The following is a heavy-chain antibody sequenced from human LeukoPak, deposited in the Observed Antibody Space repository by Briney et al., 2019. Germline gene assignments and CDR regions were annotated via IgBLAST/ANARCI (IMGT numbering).Heavy chain of an antibody. CDR1: GFTFSSYS. CDR2: IYSDGRT. CDR3: TRDPTDSGLGDY. Sequence: GGSLRLSCAASGFTFSSYSMNWVRQALGKGLESVSVIYSDGRTYYADSVKGRFTISRDNSKNTLYLQMNSLRAEGTATYYCTRDPTDSGLGDYWGQGTPVTVSS. D-gene: IGHD6-19*01. V-gene: IGHV3-53*01. J-gene: IGHJ4*02.